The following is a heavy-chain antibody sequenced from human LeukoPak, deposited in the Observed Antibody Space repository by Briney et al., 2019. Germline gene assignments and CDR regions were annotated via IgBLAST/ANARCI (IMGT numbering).Heavy chain of an antibody. CDR2: IYYSGST. V-gene: IGHV4-59*01. Sequence: SETLSLTCTVSGGAISNYYWSWIRQPPGKGLEWIGYIYYSGSTNYNPSLKSRVTLSVDTSKNQFSLKLSSVTAADTAVYYCARATVEYQGEWFDPWGQGTLVTVSS. CDR1: GGAISNYY. CDR3: ARATVEYQGEWFDP. D-gene: IGHD2-2*01. J-gene: IGHJ5*02.